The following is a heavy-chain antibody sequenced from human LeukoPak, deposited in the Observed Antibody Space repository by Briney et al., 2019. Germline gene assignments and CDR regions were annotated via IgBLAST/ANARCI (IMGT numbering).Heavy chain of an antibody. Sequence: ASVKVSCKVSGYTLTELSMHWVRQAPGKGLEWMGGFDPEDGETIYAQKFQGRVTITADKSTSTAYMELSSLRSEDTAVYYCARDGFLPYCSGGSCYYFDYWGQGTLVTVSS. CDR2: FDPEDGET. CDR1: GYTLTELS. CDR3: ARDGFLPYCSGGSCYYFDY. V-gene: IGHV1-24*01. D-gene: IGHD2-15*01. J-gene: IGHJ4*02.